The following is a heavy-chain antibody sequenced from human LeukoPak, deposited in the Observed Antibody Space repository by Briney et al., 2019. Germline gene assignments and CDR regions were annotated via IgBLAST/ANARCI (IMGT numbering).Heavy chain of an antibody. D-gene: IGHD6-19*01. V-gene: IGHV4-34*01. J-gene: IGHJ4*02. CDR3: ARALAVAGENDS. CDR1: GGSFSDYY. CDR2: INHSGST. Sequence: SETLSLTCAVYGGSFSDYYWSWIRQPPGKGLEWIGEINHSGSTNYNPSLKSRVTISVHTSKNQFSLKLSSVTAADTAVYYCARALAVAGENDSWGQGTLVTVSS.